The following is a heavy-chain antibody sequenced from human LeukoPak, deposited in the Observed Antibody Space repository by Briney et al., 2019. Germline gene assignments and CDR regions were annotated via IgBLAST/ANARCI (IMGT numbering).Heavy chain of an antibody. CDR3: ASLSSLEDAFDI. J-gene: IGHJ3*02. D-gene: IGHD6-6*01. V-gene: IGHV4-59*01. CDR2: IYYSGST. CDR1: GGSISSYY. Sequence: PSETLSLTCTVSGGSISSYYWSWIRQPPGKGLEWIEYIYYSGSTNYNPSLKSRVTISVDTSKNQFSLKLSSVTAADTAVYYCASLSSLEDAFDIWGQGTMVTVSS.